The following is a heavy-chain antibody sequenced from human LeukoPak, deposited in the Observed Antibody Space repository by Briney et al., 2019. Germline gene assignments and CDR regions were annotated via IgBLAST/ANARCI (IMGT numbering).Heavy chain of an antibody. CDR1: GLTVSTNY. J-gene: IGHJ4*02. Sequence: PGGSLRLSCAASGLTVSTNYMSWVRQVPGKGLVWVSRINSDGSSTIYADSVKGRFTISRDNAKNTLYLQMNSLRAEDTAVYYCVRGKTYSFDYWGQGTLITVSS. CDR2: INSDGSST. CDR3: VRGKTYSFDY. V-gene: IGHV3-74*01.